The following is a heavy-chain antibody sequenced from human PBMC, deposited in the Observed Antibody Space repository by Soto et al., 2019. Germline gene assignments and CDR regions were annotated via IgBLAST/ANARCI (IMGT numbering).Heavy chain of an antibody. CDR1: GFTFSSYA. D-gene: IGHD3-9*01. CDR2: ISGSGGST. CDR3: AKPLTGLGGFTDFDY. Sequence: GGSLRLSCAASGFTFSSYAMSWVRQAPGKGLEWVSAISGSGGSTYYADSVKGRFTISRDNSKNTLYLQMNSLRAEDTAVYYCAKPLTGLGGFTDFDYWGQGTLVTVSS. J-gene: IGHJ4*02. V-gene: IGHV3-23*01.